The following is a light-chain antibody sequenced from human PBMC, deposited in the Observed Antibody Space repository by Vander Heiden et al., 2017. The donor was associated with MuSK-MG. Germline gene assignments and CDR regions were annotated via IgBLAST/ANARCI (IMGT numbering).Light chain of an antibody. CDR1: QSVSSSY. CDR3: QQHGSSPPYT. CDR2: GAS. V-gene: IGKV3-20*01. Sequence: IVLTQSPCTLSLSPGERATLSCRASQSVSSSYLAWYHQKPGQAPRLLIYGASSRATGIPDRFSGSGYGTDFTLTISRREPEDFAVYYCQQHGSSPPYTFGQGTKLEIK. J-gene: IGKJ2*01.